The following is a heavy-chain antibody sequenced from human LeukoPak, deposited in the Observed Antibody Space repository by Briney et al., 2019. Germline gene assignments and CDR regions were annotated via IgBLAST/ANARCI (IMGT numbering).Heavy chain of an antibody. D-gene: IGHD6-13*01. CDR1: GFTFSSYW. J-gene: IGHJ5*02. Sequence: GGSLRLSCAASGFTFSSYWMHWVRQAPGKGLVWVSRINSDGSSTSYADSVKGRFTISRDNSMNTLYLQMNSLRAEDTAVYYCARGDKQLVFKRRKGGFDPWGQGTLVTVSS. CDR3: ARGDKQLVFKRRKGGFDP. V-gene: IGHV3-74*01. CDR2: INSDGSST.